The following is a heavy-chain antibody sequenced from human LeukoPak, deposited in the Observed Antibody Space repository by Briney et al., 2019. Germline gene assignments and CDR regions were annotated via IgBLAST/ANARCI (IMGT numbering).Heavy chain of an antibody. CDR3: ARDHDSSGYYYGGWFDP. CDR1: GGSISSSSYY. Sequence: SETLSLTCTVSGGSISSSSYYWGWIRQPPGKGLEWIGSIYYSGSTYYNPSLKSRVTISVDTSKNQFSLKLSSVTAADTAVYYCARDHDSSGYYYGGWFDPWGQGTLVTVSS. D-gene: IGHD3-22*01. V-gene: IGHV4-39*07. CDR2: IYYSGST. J-gene: IGHJ5*02.